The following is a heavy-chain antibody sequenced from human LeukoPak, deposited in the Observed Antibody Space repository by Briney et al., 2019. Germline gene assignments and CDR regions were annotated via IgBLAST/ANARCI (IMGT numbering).Heavy chain of an antibody. D-gene: IGHD5-18*01. CDR3: AKGGIGYSYGYIDY. Sequence: QAGGSLRLSCAASGFTFDDYAMHWVRQAPGKGLEWVSGISWNSGSIGYADSVKGRFTISRDNAKNSLYLQMNSLRAEDTALYYCAKGGIGYSYGYIDYWGQGTLVTVSS. J-gene: IGHJ4*02. CDR2: ISWNSGSI. V-gene: IGHV3-9*01. CDR1: GFTFDDYA.